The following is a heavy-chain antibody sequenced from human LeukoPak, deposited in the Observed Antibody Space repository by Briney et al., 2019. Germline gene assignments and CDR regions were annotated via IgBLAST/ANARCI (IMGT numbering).Heavy chain of an antibody. D-gene: IGHD6-13*01. V-gene: IGHV4-4*07. CDR2: IYTSGST. Sequence: SETLSLTCTVSGGSISSYYWSWIRQPAGKGLEWIGRIYTSGSTNYNPSLKSRVTMSVDTSKNQFSLKLSSVTAADTAVYYCARTPRVLFAAAGLFQHWGQGTLVTVSS. CDR3: ARTPRVLFAAAGLFQH. J-gene: IGHJ1*01. CDR1: GGSISSYY.